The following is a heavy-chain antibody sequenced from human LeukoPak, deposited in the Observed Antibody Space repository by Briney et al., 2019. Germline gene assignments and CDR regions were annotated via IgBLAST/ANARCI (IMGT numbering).Heavy chain of an antibody. J-gene: IGHJ5*02. V-gene: IGHV4-34*01. CDR1: GGSFSGYY. CDR2: INHSGST. D-gene: IGHD3-9*01. Sequence: PSETLSLTCAVYGGSFSGYYWSWIRQPPGKGLEWIGEINHSGSTNYNPSLKSRVTISADTSKNQFSLKLSSVTAADTAVYYCARTQNTWLGGSNWFDPWGQGTLVTVSS. CDR3: ARTQNTWLGGSNWFDP.